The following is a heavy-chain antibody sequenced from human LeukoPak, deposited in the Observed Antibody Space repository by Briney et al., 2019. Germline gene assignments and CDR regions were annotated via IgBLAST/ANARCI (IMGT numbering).Heavy chain of an antibody. CDR1: GGSFSGYY. CDR2: INHSGST. J-gene: IGHJ6*03. D-gene: IGHD2-2*01. V-gene: IGHV4-34*01. Sequence: SETLSLTCAVYGGSFSGYYWGWIRQPPGKGLEWIREINHSGSTNYNPSLKSRVTISVDTSKNQFSLKLSSVTAADTAVYYCARGIVVVPTAPLFMDVWGKGTTVTVSS. CDR3: ARGIVVVPTAPLFMDV.